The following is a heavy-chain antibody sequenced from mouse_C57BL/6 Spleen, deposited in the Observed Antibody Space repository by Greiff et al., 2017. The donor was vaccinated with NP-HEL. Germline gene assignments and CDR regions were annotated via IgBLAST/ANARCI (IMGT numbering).Heavy chain of an antibody. Sequence: VQLQQSGAELVKPGASVKLSCKASGYTFTSYWMHWVKQRPGQGLEWIGMIHPNSGSTNYNEKFKSKATLTVDKSSSTAYMQLSSLTSEDSAVYYCARGNYEDAMDYWGQGTSVTVSS. CDR3: ARGNYEDAMDY. D-gene: IGHD2-1*01. J-gene: IGHJ4*01. V-gene: IGHV1-64*01. CDR2: IHPNSGST. CDR1: GYTFTSYW.